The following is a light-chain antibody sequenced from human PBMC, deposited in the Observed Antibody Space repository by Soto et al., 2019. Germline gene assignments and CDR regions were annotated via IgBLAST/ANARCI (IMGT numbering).Light chain of an antibody. CDR2: GAS. Sequence: DIQMTQSPPSVSASVGDNVTVTCRASQGISSSLAWYQQKPGKVPKLLIYGASTVQSGVPSRFRGTGSGTDFTLTITGLQPEDFASYFCQQGDNFPLTFGQGTRVDMK. CDR3: QQGDNFPLT. J-gene: IGKJ2*01. V-gene: IGKV1-12*01. CDR1: QGISSS.